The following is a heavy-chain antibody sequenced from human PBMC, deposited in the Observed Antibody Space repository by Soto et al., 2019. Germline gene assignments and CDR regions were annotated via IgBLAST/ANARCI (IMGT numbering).Heavy chain of an antibody. Sequence: ASVKVSCKASGYTFTSYGISWVRQAPGQGLEWMGWISAYNGNTNYAQKLQGRVTMTTDTSTSTAYMELRSLRSDDTAVYYCARGRITSGGYYYYGMDVWGQGTTVTVSS. V-gene: IGHV1-18*04. D-gene: IGHD3-10*01. CDR1: GYTFTSYG. CDR3: ARGRITSGGYYYYGMDV. J-gene: IGHJ6*02. CDR2: ISAYNGNT.